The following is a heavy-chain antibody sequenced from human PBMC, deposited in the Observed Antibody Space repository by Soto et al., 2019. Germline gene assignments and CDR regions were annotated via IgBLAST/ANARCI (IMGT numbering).Heavy chain of an antibody. CDR3: ARPYGGKIGDAPDL. J-gene: IGHJ3*01. CDR1: GVTFSIYG. D-gene: IGHD2-15*01. Sequence: XGSLRLSCAASGVTFSIYGMSWVLQVPGKGLEWVSTISDSGDSAYYADSVKGRFTISRDNSKNTLYLQMNSLRAEDTAVYYCARPYGGKIGDAPDLWGQGTMVTVSS. V-gene: IGHV3-23*01. CDR2: ISDSGDSA.